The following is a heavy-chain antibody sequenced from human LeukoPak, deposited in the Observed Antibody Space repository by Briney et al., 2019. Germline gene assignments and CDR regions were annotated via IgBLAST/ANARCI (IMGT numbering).Heavy chain of an antibody. Sequence: SETLSLTCTVSGDFIRSGHYYWGWIRQSPGKGLEWMGSIYSTGNTHYNPSLESRLIISVDTSKNSFSLKLSSVTAADTAVYFCARGRYYDFWSGYYSKRWFDPWGQGTLVTVSS. CDR2: IYSTGNT. CDR1: GDFIRSGHYY. J-gene: IGHJ5*02. D-gene: IGHD3-3*01. V-gene: IGHV4-39*07. CDR3: ARGRYYDFWSGYYSKRWFDP.